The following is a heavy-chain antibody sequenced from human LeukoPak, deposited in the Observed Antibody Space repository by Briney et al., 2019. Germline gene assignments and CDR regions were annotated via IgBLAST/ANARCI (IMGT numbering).Heavy chain of an antibody. CDR2: ISGSGGST. Sequence: GGSLRLSCAASGFPFSGYWMHWVRQAPGKGLEWVSAISGSGGSTYYADSVKGRFTISRDNSKNTLYLQMNSLRAEDTAVYYCAPLGVTTWLDYWGQGTLVTVSS. CDR3: APLGVTTWLDY. V-gene: IGHV3-23*01. D-gene: IGHD4-17*01. CDR1: GFPFSGYW. J-gene: IGHJ4*02.